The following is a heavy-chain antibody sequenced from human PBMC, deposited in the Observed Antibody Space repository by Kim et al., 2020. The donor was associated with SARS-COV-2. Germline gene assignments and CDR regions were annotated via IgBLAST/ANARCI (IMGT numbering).Heavy chain of an antibody. J-gene: IGHJ3*02. CDR3: VRGRNYYESSGFCHDM. D-gene: IGHD3-22*01. Sequence: DAGKGRFTISRDNAKNTVFLQMNSLRAGDTAVYFCVRGRNYYESSGFCHDMWGQGTKVTVSS. V-gene: IGHV3-11*06.